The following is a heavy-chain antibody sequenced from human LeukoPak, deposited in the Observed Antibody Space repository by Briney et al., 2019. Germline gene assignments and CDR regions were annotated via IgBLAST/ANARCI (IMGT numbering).Heavy chain of an antibody. Sequence: ASVKVSCNASGYTFTGYYMHWVRQAPGQGLEWMGWINPNSGGTNYAQKFQGRVTMTRDTSISTAYMELSKLRSDDTAVYYCATSLWFGELNWFDPWGQGTLVTVSS. V-gene: IGHV1-2*02. CDR3: ATSLWFGELNWFDP. D-gene: IGHD3-10*01. CDR1: GYTFTGYY. CDR2: INPNSGGT. J-gene: IGHJ5*02.